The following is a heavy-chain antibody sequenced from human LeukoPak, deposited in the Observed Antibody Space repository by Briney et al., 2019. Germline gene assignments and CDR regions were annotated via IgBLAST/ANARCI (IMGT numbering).Heavy chain of an antibody. V-gene: IGHV1-46*01. CDR2: INPNGGGT. Sequence: GASVKVSCKASGYIFTDYYMHWVRQAPGQGLEWMGIINPNGGGTSYAQKFQGRVTMTRDTSTSTVYMELSSLRSEDTAVYFCARGPWSYFGYWGQGTLVTVSS. CDR1: GYIFTDYY. J-gene: IGHJ4*02. CDR3: ARGPWSYFGY. D-gene: IGHD3-3*01.